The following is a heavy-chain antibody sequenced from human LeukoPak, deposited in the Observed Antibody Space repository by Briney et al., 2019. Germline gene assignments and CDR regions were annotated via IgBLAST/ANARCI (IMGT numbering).Heavy chain of an antibody. J-gene: IGHJ4*02. D-gene: IGHD4-11*01. V-gene: IGHV3-30-3*01. CDR2: ISYDGSNK. CDR3: AKGTRKLTTVTTVDYFDY. Sequence: GGSLRLSCAASGFTFNSYAMHWVRQAPGKGLEWVAVISYDGSNKYYADSVKGRFTISRDNSKNTLYLQLNSLRAEDTAVYYCAKGTRKLTTVTTVDYFDYWGQGTLVTVSS. CDR1: GFTFNSYA.